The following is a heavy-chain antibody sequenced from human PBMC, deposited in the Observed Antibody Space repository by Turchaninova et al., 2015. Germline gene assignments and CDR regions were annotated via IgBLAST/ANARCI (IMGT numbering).Heavy chain of an antibody. CDR1: GYTFTSYC. J-gene: IGHJ4*02. CDR2: VYPSGGNT. V-gene: IGHV1-46*04. Sequence: QVQLVQSGAEVKRPGASVTVSCKASGYTFTSYCVHWVRQAPGPGLDWMGLVYPSGGNTTYAQTVQGKATMTRETSTSTVYMELSSLRSEDTAVYYCARDPVVGAIHFDYWGQGTLVTVSS. D-gene: IGHD1-26*01. CDR3: ARDPVVGAIHFDY.